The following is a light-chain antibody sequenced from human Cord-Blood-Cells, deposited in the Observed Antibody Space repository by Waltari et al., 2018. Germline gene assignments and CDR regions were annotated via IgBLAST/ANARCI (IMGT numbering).Light chain of an antibody. Sequence: SYVLTQPPSVSVAPGQTARFTCGGNNIGSKSVHWYQQKPGQAPVLVIYYDSDRPSGIPERFSGSNSGNTATLTISRVEAGDEADYYCQVWDSSSDHVVFGGGTKLTVL. V-gene: IGLV3-21*04. J-gene: IGLJ2*01. CDR3: QVWDSSSDHVV. CDR2: YDS. CDR1: NIGSKS.